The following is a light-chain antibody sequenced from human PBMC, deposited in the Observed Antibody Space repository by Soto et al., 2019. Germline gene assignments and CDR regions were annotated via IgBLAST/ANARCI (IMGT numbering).Light chain of an antibody. CDR2: DVS. Sequence: QSALTQPRSVSGSPGQSVTISCAGTSSDVGSYNYVSWYQQHPGKAPKLLIYDVSKRPSGVPDRFSGSKSGNTASLTISGLQAEDVSDYYCCSYAGSNTHYVFGTGTKLTIL. CDR3: CSYAGSNTHYV. V-gene: IGLV2-11*01. CDR1: SSDVGSYNY. J-gene: IGLJ1*01.